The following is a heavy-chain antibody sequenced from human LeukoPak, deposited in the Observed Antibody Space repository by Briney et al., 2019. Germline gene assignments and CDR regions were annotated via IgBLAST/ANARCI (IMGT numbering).Heavy chain of an antibody. CDR3: ARDFSDFLSGYLTYNWFYP. Sequence: GASMSLSCAASDSTISSYVMNWLRPARGKGLERVSYISSSGNTIHYADSLKGRFTISRDNAKNSLYLQMNILKAEDTAVYYCARDFSDFLSGYLTYNWFYPWVQGTLVTVSS. V-gene: IGHV3-48*03. CDR1: DSTISSYV. D-gene: IGHD3-3*01. CDR2: ISSSGNTI. J-gene: IGHJ5*02.